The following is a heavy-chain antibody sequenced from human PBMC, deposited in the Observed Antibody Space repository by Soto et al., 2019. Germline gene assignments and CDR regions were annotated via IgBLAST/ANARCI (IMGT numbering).Heavy chain of an antibody. CDR1: SGSISSSNW. CDR2: IYHSGST. J-gene: IGHJ3*02. V-gene: IGHV4-4*02. CDR3: ASSGWTRDDAFDI. D-gene: IGHD6-19*01. Sequence: QVQLQESGPGLVKPSGTLSLTCAVSSGSISSSNWWSWVRQPPGKGLEWIGEIYHSGSTNYNPSLKSRVTLSVDKSKNQFSLKLSSVTAADTAVYYCASSGWTRDDAFDIWGQGTMVTVSS.